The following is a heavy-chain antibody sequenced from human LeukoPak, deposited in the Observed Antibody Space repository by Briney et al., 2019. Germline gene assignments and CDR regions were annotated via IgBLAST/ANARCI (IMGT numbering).Heavy chain of an antibody. CDR2: INHSGST. J-gene: IGHJ5*02. CDR3: ARWCLGAALRDGFDP. D-gene: IGHD3-10*01. V-gene: IGHV4-39*07. CDR1: GGSISSGGYY. Sequence: SETLSLTCTVSGGSISSGGYYWSWIRQPPGKGLEWIGEINHSGSTNYNPSLKSRVTISVDTSKNQFSLKLSSVTAADTAVYYCARWCLGAALRDGFDPWGQGTLVTVSS.